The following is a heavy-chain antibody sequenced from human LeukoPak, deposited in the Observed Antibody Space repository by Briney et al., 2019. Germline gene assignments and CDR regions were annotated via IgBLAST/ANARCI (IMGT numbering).Heavy chain of an antibody. CDR3: ARAGSYYDFWSGYPVLDY. CDR1: GFTFSDYY. CDR2: ISSSGSTI. Sequence: PGGSLRLSCAASGFTFSDYYMSWIRQAPGKGLEWVSYISSSGSTIYYADSVKGRFTISRDNAKNSLYLQMNSPRAEDTAVYYCARAGSYYDFWSGYPVLDYWGQGTLVTVSS. D-gene: IGHD3-3*01. J-gene: IGHJ4*02. V-gene: IGHV3-11*01.